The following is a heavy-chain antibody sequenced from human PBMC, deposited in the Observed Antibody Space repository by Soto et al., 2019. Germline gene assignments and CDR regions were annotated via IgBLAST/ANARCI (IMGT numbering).Heavy chain of an antibody. CDR2: IAGDSNTK. Sequence: QMVESGGCVVQPGSSLRLSCAPYGFTIDDYAMHWVRHAPGHGLEGFSGIAGDSNTKHYADSVKGPFTISRYNDKNSLYMQMDSLRTEDTDFNYCATANGARLSRQGDWFDPWGQGTLVTVSS. CDR1: GFTIDDYA. V-gene: IGHV3-9*01. D-gene: IGHD2-8*01. CDR3: ATANGARLSRQGDWFDP. J-gene: IGHJ5*02.